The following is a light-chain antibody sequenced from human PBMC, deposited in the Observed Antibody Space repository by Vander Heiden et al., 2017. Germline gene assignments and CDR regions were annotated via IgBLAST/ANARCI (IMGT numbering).Light chain of an antibody. V-gene: IGLV1-44*01. CDR2: SNN. CDR3: AAWDDSLNGRNYV. CDR1: SSNIGSNT. J-gene: IGLJ1*01. Sequence: QSVLTQPPSASGTPGQRVTISCSGSSSNIGSNTVNWYQQLPGTAPKLLIYSNNQRPSGVPVRFSGSKSGTSASLAISGLQSEDEADYYCAAWDDSLNGRNYVFGTGTKVTVL.